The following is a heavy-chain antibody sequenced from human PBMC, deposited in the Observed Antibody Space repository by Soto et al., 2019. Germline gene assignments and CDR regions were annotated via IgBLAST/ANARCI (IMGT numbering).Heavy chain of an antibody. J-gene: IGHJ3*02. CDR2: ISAYNGNT. Sequence: ASVKVSCKASGYTFTSYGISWVRQAPEQGLEWMGWISAYNGNTNYAQKLQGRVTMTTDTSTSTAYMELRSPRSDDTAVYYCAVFYGSGIAGAFDIWGQGTMVTVSS. CDR1: GYTFTSYG. D-gene: IGHD3-10*01. CDR3: AVFYGSGIAGAFDI. V-gene: IGHV1-18*01.